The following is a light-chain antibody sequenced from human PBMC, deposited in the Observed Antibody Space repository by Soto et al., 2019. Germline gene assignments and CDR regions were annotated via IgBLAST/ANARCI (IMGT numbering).Light chain of an antibody. V-gene: IGKV3-15*01. Sequence: EIELTQSPSTLSVSAGGTVTLSCRASQSIRNNVAWYQQIPGQAPSLLVYGASTRATGVPARFSGSGSGIEFTLTLSILQFEDSAFYYCQQYFNWPLTWTFGQGTKVQIK. CDR2: GAS. J-gene: IGKJ1*01. CDR3: QQYFNWPLTWT. CDR1: QSIRNN.